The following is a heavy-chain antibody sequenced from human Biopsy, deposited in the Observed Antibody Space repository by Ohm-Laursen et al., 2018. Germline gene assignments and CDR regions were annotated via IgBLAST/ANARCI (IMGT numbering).Heavy chain of an antibody. CDR3: AREGELVADEYFDY. D-gene: IGHD6-13*01. J-gene: IGHJ4*02. Sequence: SLRLSCAASGFTFSSYWMSWVRQAPGKGLEWVANIKQDGSEKDYVDSVKGRLTISRDNAKNSLYLQMDRLRAEDTAVYYCAREGELVADEYFDYWGQGILVTVSS. V-gene: IGHV3-7*01. CDR1: GFTFSSYW. CDR2: IKQDGSEK.